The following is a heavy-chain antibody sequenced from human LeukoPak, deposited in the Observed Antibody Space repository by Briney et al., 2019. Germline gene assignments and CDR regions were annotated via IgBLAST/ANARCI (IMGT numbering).Heavy chain of an antibody. D-gene: IGHD5-18*01. V-gene: IGHV1-24*01. Sequence: ASVKVSCKVSGYTLTELSMHWVRQAPGKGLEWMGGFDPEDGETIYAQKFQGRVTMTEDTSTDTACMELSSLRSEDTAVYYCATLGGIHHAFDIWGQGTMVTVSS. J-gene: IGHJ3*02. CDR3: ATLGGIHHAFDI. CDR1: GYTLTELS. CDR2: FDPEDGET.